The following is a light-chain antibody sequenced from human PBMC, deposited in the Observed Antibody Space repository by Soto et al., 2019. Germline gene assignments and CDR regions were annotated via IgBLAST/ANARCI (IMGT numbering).Light chain of an antibody. V-gene: IGKV3-15*01. Sequence: EIVMTQSPATLSVSPGERATLSCRASQRVSSNLAWYQQKPGQATRLLIYGASTRATGIPARFSGSGSGTEFNLTISSLQSEDFAFYYCQQYNNWPRTFGQGPKVEI. CDR1: QRVSSN. CDR2: GAS. CDR3: QQYNNWPRT. J-gene: IGKJ1*01.